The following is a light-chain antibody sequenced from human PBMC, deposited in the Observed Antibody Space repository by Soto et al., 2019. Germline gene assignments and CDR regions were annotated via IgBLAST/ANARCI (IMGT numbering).Light chain of an antibody. CDR3: QQYNNYPWT. V-gene: IGKV1-5*03. CDR1: QSISSW. CDR2: KAS. J-gene: IGKJ1*01. Sequence: DIQMTQSPSTLXAXXXXXVXXTCRAXQSISSWLAWYQQKPGKAPKLLIYKASSLESGVPSRFSGSGSGTEFTLTISSLQPDDFATYYCQQYNNYPWTFGQGTKVEIK.